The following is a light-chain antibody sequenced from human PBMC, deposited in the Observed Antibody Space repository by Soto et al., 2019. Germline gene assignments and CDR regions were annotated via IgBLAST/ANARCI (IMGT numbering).Light chain of an antibody. CDR2: DVT. J-gene: IGLJ1*01. CDR1: SSDVGGYDY. Sequence: QSALTQPASVSGSPGQSITISCTGTSSDVGGYDYVSWYQQHPGKAPKLMIYDVTNRPSWVSNRFSGSKSGNTASLTISGLQAEDEADYYCISYASINTYVFGTGTKVTVL. CDR3: ISYASINTYV. V-gene: IGLV2-14*01.